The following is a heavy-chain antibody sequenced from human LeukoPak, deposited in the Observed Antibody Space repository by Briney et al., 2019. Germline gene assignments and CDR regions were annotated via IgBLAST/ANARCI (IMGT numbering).Heavy chain of an antibody. CDR2: IYYSGST. V-gene: IGHV4-59*08. CDR1: GGSISSYY. CDR3: ARSGSSWTNWYFDL. Sequence: SETLSLTCTVSGGSISSYYWSWIRQPPGKGLEWIGYIYYSGSTNYNPSLKSRVTISVDTSKNQFSLKLSSVTAADTAVYYCARSGSSWTNWYFDLWGRGTLVTVSS. D-gene: IGHD6-13*01. J-gene: IGHJ2*01.